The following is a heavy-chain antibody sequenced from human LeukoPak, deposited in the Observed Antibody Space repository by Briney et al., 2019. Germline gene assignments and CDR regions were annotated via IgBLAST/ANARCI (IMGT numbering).Heavy chain of an antibody. Sequence: SETLSLTCAVYGGSFSGYYWSWIRRPPGKGLEWIGEINHSGSTNYNPSLKSRVTISVDTSKNQFSLKLSSVTAADTAVYYCARAAAAYYYYYYMDVWGKGTTVTVSS. CDR1: GGSFSGYY. CDR2: INHSGST. V-gene: IGHV4-34*01. D-gene: IGHD2-15*01. CDR3: ARAAAAYYYYYYMDV. J-gene: IGHJ6*03.